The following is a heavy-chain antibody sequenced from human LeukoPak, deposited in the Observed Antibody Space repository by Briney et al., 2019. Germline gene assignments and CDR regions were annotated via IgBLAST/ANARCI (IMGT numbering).Heavy chain of an antibody. CDR3: ARAPITSPFYFDY. Sequence: GGSLRLSCTASGFAFDEHGMSWVRQVPGKGLEWVSGINWSGGSTGYADPLRGRFTISRDNAKNSLHLQMDSLRAEDTALYYCARAPITSPFYFDYWGQGTLVTVS. D-gene: IGHD2-2*01. CDR2: INWSGGST. J-gene: IGHJ4*02. V-gene: IGHV3-20*04. CDR1: GFAFDEHG.